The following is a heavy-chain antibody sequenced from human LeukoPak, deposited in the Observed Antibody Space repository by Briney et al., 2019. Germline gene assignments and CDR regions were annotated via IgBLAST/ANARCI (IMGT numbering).Heavy chain of an antibody. CDR2: IWYDGSNK. D-gene: IGHD6-19*01. J-gene: IGHJ4*02. V-gene: IGHV3-33*08. CDR1: GFSFSSSA. Sequence: GRSLRLSCAASGFSFSSSAMHWVRQAPGKGLEWVAVIWYDGSNKYYADSVKGRFTISRDNSKNTLYLQMNSLRAEDTAVYYCARDLYSSGWYGVDYWGQGTLVTVSS. CDR3: ARDLYSSGWYGVDY.